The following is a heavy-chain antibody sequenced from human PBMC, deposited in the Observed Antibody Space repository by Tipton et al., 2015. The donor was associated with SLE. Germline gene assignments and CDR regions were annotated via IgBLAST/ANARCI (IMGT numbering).Heavy chain of an antibody. Sequence: TLSLTCAVYGGSFSGYYWSWSRQPPGKGPEWIGEINHSGSINYNPSLKSRVTISVDTSKNQFSLKLSSVTAADTAVYYCARRPPYYYDSGAGAFDIWGQGTMVTVSS. V-gene: IGHV4-34*01. D-gene: IGHD3-22*01. CDR3: ARRPPYYYDSGAGAFDI. CDR1: GGSFSGYY. J-gene: IGHJ3*02. CDR2: INHSGSI.